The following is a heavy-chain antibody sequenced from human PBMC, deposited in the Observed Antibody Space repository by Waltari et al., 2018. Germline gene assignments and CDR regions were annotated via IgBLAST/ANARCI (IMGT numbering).Heavy chain of an antibody. J-gene: IGHJ6*02. Sequence: EVQLVQSGAEVKKPGESLKISCQGTGYTFASYWIGWVRQMPGKGLEWMGISYPGDSDTRYSPSIQGQVTSSADKSISTAYLQWSSLKASDTAMYHCARHGLRDCTNGVCSFEGMDVWGQGTTVTVSS. CDR3: ARHGLRDCTNGVCSFEGMDV. D-gene: IGHD2-8*01. CDR1: GYTFASYW. V-gene: IGHV5-51*01. CDR2: SYPGDSDT.